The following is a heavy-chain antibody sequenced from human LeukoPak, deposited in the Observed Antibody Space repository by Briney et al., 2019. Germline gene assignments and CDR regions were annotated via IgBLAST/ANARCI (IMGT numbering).Heavy chain of an antibody. D-gene: IGHD5-18*01. CDR1: GGSFSGYY. Sequence: SETLSLTCAVYGGSFSGYYWSWIRQPPGKGLEWIGEINHSGSTNYNPSLKRRVTISVDTSKNQFSLKLSSVTAADTAVYYCASRTAMVTWAYWGQGTLVTVSS. J-gene: IGHJ4*02. CDR3: ASRTAMVTWAY. CDR2: INHSGST. V-gene: IGHV4-34*01.